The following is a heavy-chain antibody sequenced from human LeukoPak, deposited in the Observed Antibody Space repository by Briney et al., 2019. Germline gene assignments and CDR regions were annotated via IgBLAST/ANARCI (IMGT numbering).Heavy chain of an antibody. CDR3: ARQLYVSGSYYAPIDV. CDR1: GGSISSSSYF. Sequence: SETLALTCSVSGGSISSSSYFWGWFRQPPGKGLEWIASVHYSGSTYYNPSLKSRLTISVDTSKNQFSLELSSVTAADTALYFCARQLYVSGSYYAPIDVWGKGTTVTISS. J-gene: IGHJ6*03. V-gene: IGHV4-39*01. D-gene: IGHD3-10*01. CDR2: VHYSGST.